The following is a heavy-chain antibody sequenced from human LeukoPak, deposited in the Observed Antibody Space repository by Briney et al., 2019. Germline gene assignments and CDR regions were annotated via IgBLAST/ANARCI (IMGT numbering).Heavy chain of an antibody. Sequence: SETLSLTCAVYGGSFSGYYWSWIRQPPGKGLEWIGEINHSGSTNYNPSLKSRVTISVDTSKNQFSLKLSSVTAADTAVYYCAGSKDPYYFDYWGQGTLVTVSS. CDR3: AGSKDPYYFDY. CDR1: GGSFSGYY. V-gene: IGHV4-34*01. D-gene: IGHD4-11*01. CDR2: INHSGST. J-gene: IGHJ4*02.